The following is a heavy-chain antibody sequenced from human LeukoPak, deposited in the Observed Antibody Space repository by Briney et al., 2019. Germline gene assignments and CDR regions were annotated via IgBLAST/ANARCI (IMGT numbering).Heavy chain of an antibody. D-gene: IGHD2-15*01. J-gene: IGHJ4*02. Sequence: PGGSLKLSCAASGFTFSGSAMHWVRQASGKGLEWVGRIGSKANSYATAYAASVKGRFTISRDDSKNTAYLQMNSLKTEDTAVYYCAKDPLVDHYEGDWGQGTLVTVSS. CDR2: IGSKANSYAT. CDR1: GFTFSGSA. V-gene: IGHV3-73*01. CDR3: AKDPLVDHYEGD.